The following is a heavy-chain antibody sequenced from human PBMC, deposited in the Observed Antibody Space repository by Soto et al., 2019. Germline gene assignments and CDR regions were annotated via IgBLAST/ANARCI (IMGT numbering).Heavy chain of an antibody. J-gene: IGHJ4*02. V-gene: IGHV2-5*01. CDR3: AHTWGLPFDY. D-gene: IGHD3-16*01. CDR1: GFSLRTTGVG. CDR2: IYWNDDT. Sequence: QITLKESGPTLVKPTQTLTLTCTYSGFSLRTTGVGVGWIRQPPGKALEWLGNIYWNDDTRYSPSLKSRFTLTSDISKSQVVLTMTNMDPVDTGTYYCAHTWGLPFDYWGQGTQVIVSS.